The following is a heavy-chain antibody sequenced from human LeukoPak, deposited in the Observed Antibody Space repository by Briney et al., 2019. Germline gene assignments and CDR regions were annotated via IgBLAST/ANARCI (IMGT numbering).Heavy chain of an antibody. V-gene: IGHV3-23*01. Sequence: GGSLRLSCAASGFTFSSYNMNWVRQAPGKGLEWVSAISGSGGSTYYADSVKGRFTISRDNSKNTLYLQMNSLRAEDTAVYYCAKGPNNVDTAMAIDYWGQGTLVTVSS. J-gene: IGHJ4*02. CDR2: ISGSGGST. CDR3: AKGPNNVDTAMAIDY. CDR1: GFTFSSYN. D-gene: IGHD5-18*01.